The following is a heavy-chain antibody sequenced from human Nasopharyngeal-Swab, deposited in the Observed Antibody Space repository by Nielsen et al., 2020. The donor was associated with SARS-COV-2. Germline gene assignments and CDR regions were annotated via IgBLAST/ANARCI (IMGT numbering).Heavy chain of an antibody. J-gene: IGHJ4*03. D-gene: IGHD2-15*01. Sequence: KVSCKGFGYTFTNSWIGWVRQMPGKGLEWMGIIYPGDSDTRYSPSFQGQVIISADKSVNTTYLQWSSLKASDSAIYYCATTYCSAYTCYSFDNWGQGTTVTVSS. CDR2: IYPGDSDT. V-gene: IGHV5-51*01. CDR1: GYTFTNSW. CDR3: ATTYCSAYTCYSFDN.